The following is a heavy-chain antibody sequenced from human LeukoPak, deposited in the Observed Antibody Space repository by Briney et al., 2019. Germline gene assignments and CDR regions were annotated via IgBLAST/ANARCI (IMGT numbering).Heavy chain of an antibody. CDR3: AREERFGHPSHFDY. CDR2: IYYSGST. Sequence: PSQTLSLTCTVSGGSISSGGYYWSWIRQHPGKGLEWIGYIYYSGSTYYNPSLKSRVTISVDTSKNQFSLKLSSVTAADTAVYYCAREERFGHPSHFDYWGQGTLVTVSS. CDR1: GGSISSGGYY. J-gene: IGHJ4*02. D-gene: IGHD3-3*01. V-gene: IGHV4-31*03.